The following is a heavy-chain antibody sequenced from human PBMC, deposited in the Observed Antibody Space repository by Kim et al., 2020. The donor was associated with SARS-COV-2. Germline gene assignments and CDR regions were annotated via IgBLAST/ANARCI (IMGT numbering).Heavy chain of an antibody. CDR3: ARERWHSCCVDY. CDR1: GFTFISCA. CDR2: ITYDGNNK. J-gene: IGHJ4*02. Sequence: GGSLRLSCAASGFTFISCAMHWVRQAPGKGLEWVAVITYDGNNKYYLDSVKGRFTISRDNSKNTLYLQMSSLRAEDTAVYYCARERWHSCCVDYWGQGTL. D-gene: IGHD2-15*01. V-gene: IGHV3-30*04.